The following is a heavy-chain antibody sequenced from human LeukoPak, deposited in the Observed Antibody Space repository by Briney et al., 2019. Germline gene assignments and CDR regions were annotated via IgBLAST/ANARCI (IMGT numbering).Heavy chain of an antibody. CDR1: GFTFSSYA. J-gene: IGHJ4*02. D-gene: IGHD3-10*01. V-gene: IGHV3-23*01. CDR3: ARDEGLLLGSGSYDY. CDR2: ISGSGGST. Sequence: GGSLRLSCAASGFTFSSYAMSWVRQAPGKGLEWVSAISGSGGSTYYADSVKGRFTISRDNSKNTLYLQMNSLRAEDTAVYYCARDEGLLLGSGSYDYWGQGTLVTVSS.